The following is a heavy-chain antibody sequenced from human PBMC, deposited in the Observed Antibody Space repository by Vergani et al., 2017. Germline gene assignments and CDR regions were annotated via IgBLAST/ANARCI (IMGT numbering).Heavy chain of an antibody. Sequence: EVQLEESGGGLVLPGRSLRLSCVASGFTSAGYAMHWVRQAPGKGLEWVSGISWNSNSIGYADSVKGRFIISRDNAKNYLYLQINSLRAEDTAFYYCAKDLGTSSWGSWFDPGGQETLVTVSS. CDR2: ISWNSNSI. CDR3: AKDLGTSSWGSWFDP. J-gene: IGHJ5*02. V-gene: IGHV3-9*02. D-gene: IGHD6-6*01. CDR1: GFTSAGYA.